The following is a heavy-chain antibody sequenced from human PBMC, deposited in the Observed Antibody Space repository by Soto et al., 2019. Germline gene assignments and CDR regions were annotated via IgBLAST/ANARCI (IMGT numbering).Heavy chain of an antibody. CDR1: GYTFTSYG. D-gene: IGHD3-16*01. J-gene: IGHJ4*02. CDR3: ARAHLYSGFVY. V-gene: IGHV1-18*01. CDR2: ISAYNDNT. Sequence: ASVKVSCKASGYTFTSYGISWVRQAPGQGLERMEWISAYNDNTNYAQKQQGRVTMTTDTSTSTAYMELRSLRFYDTAVYYCARAHLYSGFVYWGQGTLVTVSS.